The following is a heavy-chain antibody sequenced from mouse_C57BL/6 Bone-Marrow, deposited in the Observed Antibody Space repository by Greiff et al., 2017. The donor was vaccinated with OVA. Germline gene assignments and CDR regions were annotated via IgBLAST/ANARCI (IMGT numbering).Heavy chain of an antibody. CDR1: GYTFTDYN. Sequence: EVQLQQSGPELVKPGASVKIPCKASGYTFTDYNMDWVKQSHGKSLEWIGDINPNNGGTIYNQKFKGKATLTVDKSSSTAYMELRSLTSEDTAVYYCAREAYYSNLYWYFDVWGTGTTVTVSS. V-gene: IGHV1-18*01. J-gene: IGHJ1*03. CDR2: INPNNGGT. D-gene: IGHD2-5*01. CDR3: AREAYYSNLYWYFDV.